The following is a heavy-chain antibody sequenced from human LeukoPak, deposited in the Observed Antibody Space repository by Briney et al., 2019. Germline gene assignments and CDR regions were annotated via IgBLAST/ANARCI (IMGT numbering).Heavy chain of an antibody. Sequence: SETLSLTCTVSGGSISINYWSWIRQPPGKGLEWIGYIYNSGSTNYNPSLKSRVTISVDTSKNQFSLKLSSVTAADTAVYYCARGKRDIVVVQAASFDYWGQGTRVTVSS. J-gene: IGHJ4*02. V-gene: IGHV4-59*01. CDR3: ARGKRDIVVVQAASFDY. CDR2: IYNSGST. D-gene: IGHD2-2*01. CDR1: GGSISINY.